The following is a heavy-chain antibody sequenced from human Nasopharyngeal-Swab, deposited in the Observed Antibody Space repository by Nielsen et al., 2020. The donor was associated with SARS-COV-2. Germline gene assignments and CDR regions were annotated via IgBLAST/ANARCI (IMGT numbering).Heavy chain of an antibody. V-gene: IGHV5-51*01. Sequence: KVSCKGSGYSFTSYWIAWVRQMPGKGLVWMGIIYPRDSDTRYSPSFQGQVTISADKSISTAYLQWSSLKASDTAMYYCVRPEGVATSFKYYFQYGMDVWSQGTMVTVPS. CDR2: IYPRDSDT. CDR3: VRPEGVATSFKYYFQYGMDV. D-gene: IGHD5-12*01. J-gene: IGHJ6*02. CDR1: GYSFTSYW.